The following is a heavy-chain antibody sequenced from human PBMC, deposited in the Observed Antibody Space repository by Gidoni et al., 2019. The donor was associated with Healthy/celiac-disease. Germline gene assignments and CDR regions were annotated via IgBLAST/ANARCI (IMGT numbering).Heavy chain of an antibody. CDR2: IYYSGST. CDR3: ANSSAATTLSYFDL. CDR1: GGSISSYY. V-gene: IGHV4-59*03. J-gene: IGHJ2*01. D-gene: IGHD6-25*01. Sequence: QVQLQESGPGLVKPSETMSLTCTVSGGSISSYYWSWIRQPPGKGLEWIGYIYYSGSTNYNPSLKSRVNISEDTSNNQFSLKLSSVTAADTAVYYCANSSAATTLSYFDLWGRGTLVTVSS.